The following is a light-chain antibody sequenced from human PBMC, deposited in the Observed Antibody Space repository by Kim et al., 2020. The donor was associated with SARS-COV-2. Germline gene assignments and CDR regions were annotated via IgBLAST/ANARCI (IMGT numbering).Light chain of an antibody. J-gene: IGKJ2*01. CDR2: SAS. Sequence: DIQMTQSPSSVSASVGDRVTIICRASQGVGSWLSWYQQKPGKAPQLLIYSASRLQSGVPLRFSGSGSGTDFILTISSLQPEDFATYYCQQTNTFPYTFGQGPKLEI. CDR1: QGVGSW. CDR3: QQTNTFPYT. V-gene: IGKV1D-12*01.